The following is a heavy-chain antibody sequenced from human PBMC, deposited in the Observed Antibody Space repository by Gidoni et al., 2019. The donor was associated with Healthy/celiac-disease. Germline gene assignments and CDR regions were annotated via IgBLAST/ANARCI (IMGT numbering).Heavy chain of an antibody. J-gene: IGHJ4*02. Sequence: QVQLQQWGAGLLKPSETLSLTCAVYGGSFSGYYWSWIRQPPGKGLEWIGEINHSGSTNYNPSRKSRVTISGDTSKNQFSLKLSSVTAADTAVYYWARVPFYYGSGSYYKGPLDYWGQGTLVTVSS. D-gene: IGHD3-10*01. CDR3: ARVPFYYGSGSYYKGPLDY. V-gene: IGHV4-34*01. CDR2: INHSGST. CDR1: GGSFSGYY.